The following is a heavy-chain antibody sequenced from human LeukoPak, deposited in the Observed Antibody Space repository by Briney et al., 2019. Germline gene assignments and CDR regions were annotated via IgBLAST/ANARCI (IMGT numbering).Heavy chain of an antibody. CDR1: GGSFSGYY. Sequence: SETLSLTCAVYGGSFSGYYWSWIRQPPGKGLEWIGEINHSGSTNYNPSLKSRVTISVDTSKNQFSLKLSSVTAADTAVYYCARELGSPWGQGTLVTVSS. J-gene: IGHJ5*02. V-gene: IGHV4-34*01. D-gene: IGHD6-6*01. CDR3: ARELGSP. CDR2: INHSGST.